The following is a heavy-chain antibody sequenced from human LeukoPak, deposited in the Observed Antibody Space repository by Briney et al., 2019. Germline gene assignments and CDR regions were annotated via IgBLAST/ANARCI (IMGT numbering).Heavy chain of an antibody. J-gene: IGHJ4*02. CDR3: ATDLPRGY. CDR2: ISRSGTYT. CDR1: GFSFSVYY. D-gene: IGHD3-10*01. V-gene: IGHV3-11*06. Sequence: GGSLRLSCAASGFSFSVYYMRWIRQAPGKGLEWVSYISRSGTYTHYADSVKGRFTISRDNAKNSLYLQMNSLRAEDTAVYYCATDLPRGYWGQGTLVTVSS.